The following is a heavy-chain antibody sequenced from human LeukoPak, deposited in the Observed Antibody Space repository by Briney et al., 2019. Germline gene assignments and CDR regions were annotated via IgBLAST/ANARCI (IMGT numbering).Heavy chain of an antibody. CDR1: GDSISTSNSY. CDR3: AKSPVSSCRGSFCYPFDY. V-gene: IGHV3-11*01. CDR2: ISSSGSTI. Sequence: LSLTCTVSGDSISTSNSYWGWIRQPPGKGLEWVSYISSSGSTIYYADSVKGRFTISRDNSRNTLYLQMNTLRAEDTAVYFCAKSPVSSCRGSFCYPFDYWGQGNLVTVSS. D-gene: IGHD2-15*01. J-gene: IGHJ4*02.